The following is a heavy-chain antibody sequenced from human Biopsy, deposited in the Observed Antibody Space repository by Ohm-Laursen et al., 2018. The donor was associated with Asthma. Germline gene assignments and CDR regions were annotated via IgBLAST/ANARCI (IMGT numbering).Heavy chain of an antibody. CDR1: GGTFNTYV. CDR2: INSVFSTT. J-gene: IGHJ4*02. D-gene: IGHD2-2*01. Sequence: GASVKVSCKSLGGTFNTYVIGWARQAPGQGLEWKGGINSVFSTTTYPQKFQDRVTITADDSTSTVYMELSSLRSEDTAVYYCARKAGSCISRTCYSLDFWGQGTLVTVSA. V-gene: IGHV1-69*13. CDR3: ARKAGSCISRTCYSLDF.